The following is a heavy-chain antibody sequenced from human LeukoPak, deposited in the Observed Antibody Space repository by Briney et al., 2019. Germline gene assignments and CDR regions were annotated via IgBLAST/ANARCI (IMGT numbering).Heavy chain of an antibody. D-gene: IGHD3-10*01. J-gene: IGHJ3*02. CDR3: ARASQDYYGSGSYYRGGDAFDI. CDR2: IIPILGIA. CDR1: GGTFLNYA. Sequence: SVKVSCKTSGGTFLNYAISWVRQAPGQGLEWMGMIIPILGIANYAQKFQARVTLTADKSTSTAYMELSSLRSDDTAVYYCARASQDYYGSGSYYRGGDAFDIWGQGTMVTVSS. V-gene: IGHV1-69*04.